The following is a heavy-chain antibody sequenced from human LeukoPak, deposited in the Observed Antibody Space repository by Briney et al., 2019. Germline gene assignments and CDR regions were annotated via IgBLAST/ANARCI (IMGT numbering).Heavy chain of an antibody. D-gene: IGHD3-22*01. V-gene: IGHV1-18*01. CDR2: ISAYNGNT. J-gene: IGHJ3*02. CDR3: ASLKNYYDSSGYLVTDAFDI. CDR1: GYIFTSFG. Sequence: ASVKVSCKASGYIFTSFGISWVRQAPGQGLEWVGWISAYNGNTNYAQKLQGRVTMTTDTSTSTAYMELRSLKSDDTAVYYCASLKNYYDSSGYLVTDAFDIWGQGTMVTVSS.